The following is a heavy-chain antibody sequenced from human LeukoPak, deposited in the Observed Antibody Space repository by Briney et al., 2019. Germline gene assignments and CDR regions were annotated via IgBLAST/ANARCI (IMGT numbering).Heavy chain of an antibody. Sequence: GGSLRLSCAAAGFTFSSCGMSWVRQAPGKGLEWVSAISGSGGSTYYADSVKGRFTISRDNSKNTLYLQMNSLRAEDTAVYYCAREDGDYGDYGGQDWGQGTLVTVSS. V-gene: IGHV3-23*01. D-gene: IGHD4-17*01. CDR1: GFTFSSCG. J-gene: IGHJ4*02. CDR3: AREDGDYGDYGGQD. CDR2: ISGSGGST.